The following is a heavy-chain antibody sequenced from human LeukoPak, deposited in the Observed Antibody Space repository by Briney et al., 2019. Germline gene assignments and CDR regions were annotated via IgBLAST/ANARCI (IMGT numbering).Heavy chain of an antibody. D-gene: IGHD3-22*01. V-gene: IGHV1-69*01. J-gene: IGHJ4*02. CDR2: IIPIFGTA. Sequence: GSSVKVSCKASGGTFSSYAISWVRQAPGQGLEWMGGIIPIFGTANYAQKFQGRVTITADESTSTAYMELSSLRSEDTAVYYCASRYYYDSSGYYHHFGYWGQGTLVTVSS. CDR3: ASRYYYDSSGYYHHFGY. CDR1: GGTFSSYA.